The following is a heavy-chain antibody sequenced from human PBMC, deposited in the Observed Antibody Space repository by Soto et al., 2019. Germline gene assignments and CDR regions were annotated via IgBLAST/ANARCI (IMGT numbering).Heavy chain of an antibody. CDR2: IYYSGST. V-gene: IGHV4-31*03. Sequence: SETLSLTCTVSGGPISSGGYYWSWIRQHPGKGLEWIGYIYYSGSTYYNPSLKSRVTISVDTSKNQFSLKLSSVTAADTAVYYCASAISYRWPQIYFDYWGQGTLVTVSS. CDR1: GGPISSGGYY. CDR3: ASAISYRWPQIYFDY. J-gene: IGHJ4*02. D-gene: IGHD1-26*01.